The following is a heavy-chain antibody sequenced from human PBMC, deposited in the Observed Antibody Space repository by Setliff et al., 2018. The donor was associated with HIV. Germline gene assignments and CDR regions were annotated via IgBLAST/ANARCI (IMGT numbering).Heavy chain of an antibody. CDR2: IIPIFGSA. CDR3: ARDPFGELAGLTLGWYSDL. CDR1: GGSFSSYA. V-gene: IGHV1-69*06. D-gene: IGHD3-10*01. Sequence: GASVKVSCKASGGSFSSYAISWVRQAPGQGLEWMGRIIPIFGSANYAKNFQGRVTINADKSTSTAYMELRSLRSEDTAVYYCARDPFGELAGLTLGWYSDLCRRGTLVTVSS. J-gene: IGHJ2*01.